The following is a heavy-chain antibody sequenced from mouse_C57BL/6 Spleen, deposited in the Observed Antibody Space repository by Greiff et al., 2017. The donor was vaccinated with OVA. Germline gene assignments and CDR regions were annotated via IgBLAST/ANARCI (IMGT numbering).Heavy chain of an antibody. CDR2: IHPNSGST. V-gene: IGHV1-64*01. CDR1: GYTFTSYW. Sequence: VQLQQPGAELVKPGASVKLSCKASGYTFTSYWMHWVKQRPGQGLEWIGMIHPNSGSTNYNEKFKSKATLTVDKSSSTAYMQLSSLTSEDSAVYYCARTRGTTVVAPYYFDCWGHGTTLTVSS. D-gene: IGHD1-1*01. J-gene: IGHJ2*01. CDR3: ARTRGTTVVAPYYFDC.